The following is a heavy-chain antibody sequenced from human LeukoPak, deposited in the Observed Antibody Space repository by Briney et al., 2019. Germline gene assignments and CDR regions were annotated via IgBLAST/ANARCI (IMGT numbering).Heavy chain of an antibody. V-gene: IGHV3-11*04. Sequence: GGSLRLSCAASGFTFSDYYMSWIRQAPGKGLEWVSYISSSGSTIYYADSVKGRFTISRGNAKNSLYLQMNSLRAEDTAVYYCARDPAPGSPRYFDYWGQGTLVTVSS. CDR3: ARDPAPGSPRYFDY. J-gene: IGHJ4*02. CDR1: GFTFSDYY. D-gene: IGHD6-13*01. CDR2: ISSSGSTI.